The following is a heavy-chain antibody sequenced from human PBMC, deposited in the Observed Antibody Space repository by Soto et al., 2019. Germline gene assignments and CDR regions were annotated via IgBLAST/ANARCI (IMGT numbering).Heavy chain of an antibody. V-gene: IGHV4-59*01. CDR1: GVSINSYY. J-gene: IGHJ3*01. CDR2: IYYSGTT. CDR3: ASAGVRYALTAYDV. Sequence: QVQLQESGPGLVKPSETLSLICAGSGVSINSYYWSWIRQPPGKALEWIGYIYYSGTTNYNPSLQSRATISVDTSKHQFSLRLSSVTAADTAVYYCASAGVRYALTAYDVWGPGTLVTVSS. D-gene: IGHD2-8*01.